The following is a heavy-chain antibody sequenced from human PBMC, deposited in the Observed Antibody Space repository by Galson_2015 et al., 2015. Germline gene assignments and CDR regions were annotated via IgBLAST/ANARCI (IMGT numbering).Heavy chain of an antibody. CDR1: GGSVGSSSYY. CDR3: ARAGYCSGDSCSYNWFDP. D-gene: IGHD2-15*01. J-gene: IGHJ5*02. Sequence: LSLTCTVSGGSVGSSSYYWNRIRQPPGKGLEWIAYIYYSGSTNYNPSLKSRVTISIDTSKNQFSLKLSSVTAADTAVYYCARAGYCSGDSCSYNWFDPWGQGTLVTVSS. V-gene: IGHV4-61*01. CDR2: IYYSGST.